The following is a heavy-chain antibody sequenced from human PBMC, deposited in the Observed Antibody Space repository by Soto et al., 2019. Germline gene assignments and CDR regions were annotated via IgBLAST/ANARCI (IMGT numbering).Heavy chain of an antibody. J-gene: IGHJ3*02. CDR1: GFTFSDHY. D-gene: IGHD6-19*01. V-gene: IGHV3-72*01. CDR3: ARGIAVAPGASDI. CDR2: SRNKANSYTT. Sequence: EVQVVESGGGLVQPGGSLRLSCAASGFTFSDHYMDWVRQAPGKGLEWVARSRNKANSYTTEYAAPVKGRVTISRDDSKNSLYLQMNSLKTEDTAVYYCARGIAVAPGASDIWGQGTMVTVSS.